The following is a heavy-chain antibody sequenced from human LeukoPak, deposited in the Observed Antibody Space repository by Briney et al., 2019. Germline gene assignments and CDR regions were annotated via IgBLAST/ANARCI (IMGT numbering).Heavy chain of an antibody. CDR3: ARARRDRAGNFDL. CDR2: IIPIFGTA. Sequence: SVKVSYKACGGTFSSYAISWVRQAPGQGLEWMGRIIPIFGTANYAQKFQGRVTITTDESTSTAYMELSSLRSEDTAVYYCARARRDRAGNFDLWGRGTLVTVSS. CDR1: GGTFSSYA. D-gene: IGHD6-13*01. V-gene: IGHV1-69*05. J-gene: IGHJ2*01.